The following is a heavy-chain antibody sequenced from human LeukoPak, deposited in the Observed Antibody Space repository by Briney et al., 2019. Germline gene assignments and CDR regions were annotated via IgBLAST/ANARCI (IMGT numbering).Heavy chain of an antibody. CDR2: IYYSGST. V-gene: IGHV4-39*07. CDR3: ARDCIAARRDFDY. Sequence: SETLSLTCTVSGGSISSSSYYWGWIRQPPGKGLEWIGSIYYSGSTYYNPSLKSRVTISVDTSKNQFSLKLSSVTAADTAVYYCARDCIAARRDFDYWGQGTLVTVSS. J-gene: IGHJ4*02. D-gene: IGHD6-6*01. CDR1: GGSISSSSYY.